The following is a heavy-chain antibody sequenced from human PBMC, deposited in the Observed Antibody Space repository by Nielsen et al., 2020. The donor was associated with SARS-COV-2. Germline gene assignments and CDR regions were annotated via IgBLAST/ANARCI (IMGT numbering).Heavy chain of an antibody. V-gene: IGHV3-30-3*01. Sequence: GESLKISCAASGFTFSSYAMHWVRQAPGKGLEWVAVISYDGSNKYYADSVKGRFTISRDNSKNTLYLQMNSLRAEDTAVYYCAKDLVTMVRGVYYYYYYGMDVWGQGTTVTVSS. CDR1: GFTFSSYA. D-gene: IGHD3-10*01. CDR3: AKDLVTMVRGVYYYYYYGMDV. CDR2: ISYDGSNK. J-gene: IGHJ6*02.